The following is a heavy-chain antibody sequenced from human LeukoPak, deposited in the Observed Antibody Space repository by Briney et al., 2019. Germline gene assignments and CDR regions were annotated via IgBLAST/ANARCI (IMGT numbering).Heavy chain of an antibody. Sequence: PGGSLRLSCVASGFTFSTYWMSWVRQAPGKGLELVANIKQDGSEKYYVDSVKGRFTISRDNAKNSLYLQVNSLRAEDTAVYYCARDERRYCSDSSCYPGDYWGQGTLVTVSS. CDR1: GFTFSTYW. CDR2: IKQDGSEK. J-gene: IGHJ4*02. D-gene: IGHD2-2*01. CDR3: ARDERRYCSDSSCYPGDY. V-gene: IGHV3-7*01.